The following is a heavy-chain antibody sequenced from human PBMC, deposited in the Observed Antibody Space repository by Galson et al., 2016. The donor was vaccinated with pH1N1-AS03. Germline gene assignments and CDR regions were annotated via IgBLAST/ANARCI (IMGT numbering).Heavy chain of an antibody. J-gene: IGHJ4*02. V-gene: IGHV3-53*01. CDR3: AREPWGSTQGEY. D-gene: IGHD3-16*01. CDR2: IYGGGDT. Sequence: SLRLSCAASGFTINNNYMSWVRQAPGKGLEWVSVIYGGGDTFYADSAKSRFTISRDNSKNTVYLQMNSLRVEDTAVYYCAREPWGSTQGEYWGQGTLVTVSS. CDR1: GFTINNNY.